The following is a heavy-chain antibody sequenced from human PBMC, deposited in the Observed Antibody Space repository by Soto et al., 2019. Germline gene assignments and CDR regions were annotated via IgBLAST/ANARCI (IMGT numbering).Heavy chain of an antibody. CDR3: ARLQRTVTAYYYYSDMDV. Sequence: QVQLQESGPGLVKPSETLSLTCTVSGGSISSNFWSWIRQPPRKGLEWIGNFYYTWSTNYNASLNSRFTISVDTSKNQFSLKLSSVTAADTAVYYCARLQRTVTAYYYYSDMDVWGQGTTVTVSS. CDR2: FYYTWST. CDR1: GGSISSNF. D-gene: IGHD2-21*02. J-gene: IGHJ6*02. V-gene: IGHV4-59*01.